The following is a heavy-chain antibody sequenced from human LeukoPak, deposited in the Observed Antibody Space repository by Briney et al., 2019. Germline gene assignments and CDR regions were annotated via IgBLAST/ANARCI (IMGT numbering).Heavy chain of an antibody. D-gene: IGHD6-13*01. CDR3: AKDPGTATRGFHMDV. Sequence: GGSLRLSCAASGFTFSNYDMHWVRQSPGEGLEWLSLIWSDGKIEQYAASVEGRITISRDNSKNTVYLQMNSLRGEDTAVYYCAKDPGTATRGFHMDVWGKGTRVTVSS. J-gene: IGHJ6*03. V-gene: IGHV3-30*02. CDR2: IWSDGKIE. CDR1: GFTFSNYD.